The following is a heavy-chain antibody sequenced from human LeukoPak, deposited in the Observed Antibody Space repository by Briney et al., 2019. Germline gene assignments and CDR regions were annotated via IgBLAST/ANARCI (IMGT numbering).Heavy chain of an antibody. J-gene: IGHJ6*02. CDR1: GGSISSYY. CDR2: IYYSGST. V-gene: IGHV4-59*08. Sequence: SETLSLTCTVSGGSISSYYWSWIRQPPGKGLEWIGYIYYSGSTNYNPSLKSRVTISVDTSKNQFSLKLSSVTAADTAVYYCHGGGYSYGLYGMDVWGQGTTVTVSS. CDR3: HGGGYSYGLYGMDV. D-gene: IGHD5-18*01.